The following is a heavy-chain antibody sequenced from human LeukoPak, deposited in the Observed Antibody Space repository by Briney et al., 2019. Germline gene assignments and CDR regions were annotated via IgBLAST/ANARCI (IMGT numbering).Heavy chain of an antibody. CDR1: GVSISNYY. J-gene: IGHJ4*02. CDR3: ARVFCSGGSCYYFDY. D-gene: IGHD2-15*01. CDR2: IYYSGST. V-gene: IGHV4-59*12. Sequence: ASETLSLTCTVSGVSISNYYWSWVRQPPGKGLEWIGYIYYSGSTNYNPSLKSRVTISIDTSKNQFSLKLSSVTAADTAVYYCARVFCSGGSCYYFDYWGQGTLVTLSS.